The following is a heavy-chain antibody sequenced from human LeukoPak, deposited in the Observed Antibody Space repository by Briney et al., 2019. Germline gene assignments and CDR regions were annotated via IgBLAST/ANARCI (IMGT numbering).Heavy chain of an antibody. CDR1: GYSISSGYY. V-gene: IGHV4-38-2*01. CDR2: IYHSGST. Sequence: PSETLSLTCAVSGYSISSGYYWGWIRQPPGKGLEWIGSIYHSGSTYYNPSLKSRVTISEDTSKNQFSLKLSSVTAADTAVYYCARHKATRLLLWFGQDFDYWGQGTLVTVSS. D-gene: IGHD3-10*01. CDR3: ARHKATRLLLWFGQDFDY. J-gene: IGHJ4*02.